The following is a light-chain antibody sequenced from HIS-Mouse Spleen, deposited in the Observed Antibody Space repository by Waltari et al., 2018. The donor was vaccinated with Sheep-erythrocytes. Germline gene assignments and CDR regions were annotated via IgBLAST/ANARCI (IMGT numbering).Light chain of an antibody. J-gene: IGLJ2*01. CDR3: NSRDSSGNHLGVV. V-gene: IGLV3-19*01. CDR2: GKN. CDR1: SLRSYY. Sequence: SSELTQDPAVSVALGQTVRITCQGDSLRSYYASWFQQKPGQAPVLVIYGKNNRPSVIPDRCAGSSSGNTASVTITGAQAEDEADCYCNSRDSSGNHLGVVFGGGTKLTVL.